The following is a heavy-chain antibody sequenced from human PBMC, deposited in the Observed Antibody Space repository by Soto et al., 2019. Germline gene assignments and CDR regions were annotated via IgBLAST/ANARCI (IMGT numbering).Heavy chain of an antibody. CDR1: GFTFSSYA. Sequence: EVQLLESGGGLQQPGGSLRLSCAASGFTFSSYAMTWVRQAPGKGLEWVSTISPHGQNTFYADSVKGRFTISRDSSKNTVYLQMGTLRAEDTSVYDCAKHQGGDFSRGHWGRGNLVNVSS. J-gene: IGHJ4*02. CDR2: ISPHGQNT. CDR3: AKHQGGDFSRGH. D-gene: IGHD1-26*01. V-gene: IGHV3-23*01.